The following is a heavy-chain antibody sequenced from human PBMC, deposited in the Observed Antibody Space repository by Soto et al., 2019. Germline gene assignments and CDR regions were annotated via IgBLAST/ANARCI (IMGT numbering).Heavy chain of an antibody. V-gene: IGHV3-33*01. CDR1: EVSSNRWW. J-gene: IGHJ6*02. Sequence: GRPRTLARGAGEVSSNRWWMHRVRQAPGKGLEWVAVIWNDGNGYYYANSVKGRFTISRDNSKNTLYLQMSSLRAEDTAVYYCARRQISPPTRGAATARGGMDVWGQGTTVTVSS. CDR2: IWNDGNGY. D-gene: IGHD6-13*01. CDR3: ARRQISPPTRGAATARGGMDV.